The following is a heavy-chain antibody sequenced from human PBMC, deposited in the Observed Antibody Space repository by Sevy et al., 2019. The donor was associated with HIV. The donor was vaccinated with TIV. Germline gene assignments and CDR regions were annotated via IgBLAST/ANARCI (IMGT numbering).Heavy chain of an antibody. CDR2: IKQYAGQK. D-gene: IGHD1-7*01. CDR3: ARDDGNYYFHY. Sequence: GGSLRLSCAASGFTFSKYWMGWVRQAPGKGLEGVANIKQYAGQKYYVYSVKGRFTFSRDNAKNSLYLQMNSRRAEDTAVYFCARDDGNYYFHYWGQGTLVSVSS. CDR1: GFTFSKYW. J-gene: IGHJ4*02. V-gene: IGHV3-7*01.